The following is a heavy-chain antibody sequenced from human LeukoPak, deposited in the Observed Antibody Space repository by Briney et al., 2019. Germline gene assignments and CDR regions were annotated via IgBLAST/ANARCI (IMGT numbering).Heavy chain of an antibody. Sequence: GGFLRLSCVASGFTFDTFAMSWVRQAPGKGLEWVSGIGNTETYYSDSVKGRFTISRDNSKSTIYLHMSNLRAEDTALYYCARDGQAFNSNWDYFEYWGQGTPVTVSS. D-gene: IGHD7-27*01. J-gene: IGHJ4*02. V-gene: IGHV3-23*01. CDR2: IGNTET. CDR1: GFTFDTFA. CDR3: ARDGQAFNSNWDYFEY.